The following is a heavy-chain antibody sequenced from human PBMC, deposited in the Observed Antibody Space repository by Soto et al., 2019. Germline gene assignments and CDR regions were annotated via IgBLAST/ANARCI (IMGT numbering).Heavy chain of an antibody. CDR3: ARVVISGSYLDY. Sequence: PGGSLRLSCSGSGFTFRDYFMSWIRQAPGKGLEWVAYISISSSFTIYADSVKGRFTIYRDDAKNSVFLQMNSLTADDTAVYYCARVVISGSYLDYWGQGTLVTVSS. D-gene: IGHD1-26*01. V-gene: IGHV3-11*06. CDR1: GFTFRDYF. J-gene: IGHJ4*02. CDR2: ISISSSFT.